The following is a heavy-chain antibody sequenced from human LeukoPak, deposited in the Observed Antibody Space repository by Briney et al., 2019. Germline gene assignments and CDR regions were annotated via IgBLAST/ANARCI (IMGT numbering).Heavy chain of an antibody. CDR2: IYYSGST. CDR3: VKKVAGVAWFDS. Sequence: SETLSLTCAVSAYSISSSNWWAWIRQPPGKGLEWIGYIYYSGSTYYNPSLKSRATMSVDTSKNQFSLKLSSVTAVDTAVYYCVKKVAGVAWFDSWGQGILVTVSS. CDR1: AYSISSSNW. J-gene: IGHJ5*01. V-gene: IGHV4-28*01. D-gene: IGHD7-27*01.